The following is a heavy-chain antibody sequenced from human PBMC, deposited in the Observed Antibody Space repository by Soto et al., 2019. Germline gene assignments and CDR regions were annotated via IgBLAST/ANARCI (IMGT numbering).Heavy chain of an antibody. Sequence: GGSLRLSCAASGFTFSSYSMNWVRQAPGKGLEWVSYISSSSSTIYYADSVKGRFTISRDNAKNSLYLQMNSLRAEDTAVYYCARERSEVVVPAADAFDIWGQGTMVTVSS. CDR2: ISSSSSTI. D-gene: IGHD2-2*01. V-gene: IGHV3-48*04. J-gene: IGHJ3*02. CDR1: GFTFSSYS. CDR3: ARERSEVVVPAADAFDI.